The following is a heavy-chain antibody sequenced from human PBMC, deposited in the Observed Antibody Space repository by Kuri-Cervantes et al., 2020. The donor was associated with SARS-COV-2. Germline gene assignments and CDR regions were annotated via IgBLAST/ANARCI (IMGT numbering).Heavy chain of an antibody. Sequence: ASVKVSCKASGYTFTGYYMHWVRQAPGQGLEWMGWINPNSGGTNYAQKFQGRVTMTRDTSTSTAYMELSRLRSDDTAVYYCARDGVVVVPAAISFGMDVWGQGTTVTVSS. CDR1: GYTFTGYY. V-gene: IGHV1-2*02. CDR3: ARDGVVVVPAAISFGMDV. CDR2: INPNSGGT. D-gene: IGHD2-2*01. J-gene: IGHJ6*02.